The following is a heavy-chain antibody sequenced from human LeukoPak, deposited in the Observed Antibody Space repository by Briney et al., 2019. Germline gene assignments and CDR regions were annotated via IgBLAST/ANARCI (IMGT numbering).Heavy chain of an antibody. CDR3: SKAGEYCSGSSCYHWYFDL. Sequence: GGSLRLSCAASGFTFSSYNMHWVRQAPGKGLEWVAFMRYDGRDKYYGDSVKGQFTISRDNSKSMLYLQMNSLRAEDTAVYYCSKAGEYCSGSSCYHWYFDLWGRGTLVTVSS. CDR1: GFTFSSYN. V-gene: IGHV3-30*02. CDR2: MRYDGRDK. J-gene: IGHJ2*01. D-gene: IGHD2-2*01.